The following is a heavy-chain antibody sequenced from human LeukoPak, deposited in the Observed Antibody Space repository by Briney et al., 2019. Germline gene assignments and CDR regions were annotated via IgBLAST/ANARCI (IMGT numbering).Heavy chain of an antibody. CDR2: IIPILGIA. Sequence: ASVKVSCKASGGTFSSYAISWVRQAPGQGLEWMGRIIPILGIANYAQKFQGRVTITADKSTSTAYMELSSLRSEDTAVYYCARGASGGRSYPNYWGQGTLVTVSS. J-gene: IGHJ4*02. V-gene: IGHV1-69*04. CDR1: GGTFSSYA. D-gene: IGHD1-26*01. CDR3: ARGASGGRSYPNY.